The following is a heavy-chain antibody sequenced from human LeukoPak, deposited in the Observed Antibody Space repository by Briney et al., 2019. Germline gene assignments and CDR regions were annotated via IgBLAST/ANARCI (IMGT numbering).Heavy chain of an antibody. Sequence: PGGSLRLSCAASGFTFSDAWMSWVRQAPGKGLEWVGRIESKTDGGTTDYAAPVKGRFTISRDDSKNTLYLQMNSLKTEDTAVYYCTSSRITMVRGASYGMDVWGQGTTVTVSS. CDR1: GFTFSDAW. CDR3: TSSRITMVRGASYGMDV. V-gene: IGHV3-15*04. J-gene: IGHJ6*02. CDR2: IESKTDGGTT. D-gene: IGHD3-10*01.